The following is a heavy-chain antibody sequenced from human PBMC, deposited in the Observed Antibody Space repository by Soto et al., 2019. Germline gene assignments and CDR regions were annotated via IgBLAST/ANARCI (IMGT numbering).Heavy chain of an antibody. V-gene: IGHV1-69*06. CDR3: ARPYYDSSGYYLWYFDY. Sequence: QVQLVQSGAEVKKPGSSVKLSCKASGDSFNTFAVTWVRQSPGQGLEWMGGIIPNFDTPNYAQKFQGRVTIIADKSTSTPYMELSSLRSEDTAVDYCARPYYDSSGYYLWYFDYWGQGTLVTVSS. D-gene: IGHD3-22*01. J-gene: IGHJ4*02. CDR2: IIPNFDTP. CDR1: GDSFNTFA.